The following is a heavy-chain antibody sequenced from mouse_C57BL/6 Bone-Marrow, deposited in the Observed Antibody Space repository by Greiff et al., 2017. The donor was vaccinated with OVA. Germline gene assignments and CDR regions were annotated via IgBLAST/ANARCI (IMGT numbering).Heavy chain of an antibody. CDR3: DGYYY. D-gene: IGHD2-3*01. CDR2: IDPENGDT. Sequence: VHVKQSGAELVRPGASVKLSCTASGINIKDDYMHWVKQRPEQGLEWIGWIDPENGDTEYASKFHGKATITVDTSSNTAYLQLSSLTSEDTAVYYCDGYYYWGQGTTLTVSS. CDR1: GINIKDDY. V-gene: IGHV14-4*01. J-gene: IGHJ2*01.